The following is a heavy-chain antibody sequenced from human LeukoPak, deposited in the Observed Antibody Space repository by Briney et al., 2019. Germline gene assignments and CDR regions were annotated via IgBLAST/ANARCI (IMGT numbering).Heavy chain of an antibody. CDR1: GYTFTGYY. D-gene: IGHD6-19*01. Sequence: ASVEVSCKASGYTFTGYYMHWVRQAPGQGLEWMGIINPSGGSTSYAQKFQGRVTMTRDMSTSTVYMELSSLRSEDTAVYYCARDGSSGWFRFQHWGQGTLVTVSS. J-gene: IGHJ1*01. V-gene: IGHV1-46*01. CDR2: INPSGGST. CDR3: ARDGSSGWFRFQH.